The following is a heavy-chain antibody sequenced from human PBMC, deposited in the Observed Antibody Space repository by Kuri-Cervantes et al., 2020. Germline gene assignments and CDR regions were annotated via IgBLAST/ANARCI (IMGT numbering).Heavy chain of an antibody. V-gene: IGHV3-30*04. Sequence: SCAASGFTFSSYAMHWVRQAPGKGLEWVAVISYDGRTEYYADSVKGRFTISRDNSKNTLFLQMNSLRTEDTAVYYCARGSRRIPVAGTNYWGQGTLVTVSS. CDR1: GFTFSSYA. CDR2: ISYDGRTE. D-gene: IGHD6-19*01. J-gene: IGHJ4*02. CDR3: ARGSRRIPVAGTNY.